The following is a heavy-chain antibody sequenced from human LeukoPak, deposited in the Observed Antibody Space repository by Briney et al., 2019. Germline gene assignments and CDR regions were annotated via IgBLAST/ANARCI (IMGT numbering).Heavy chain of an antibody. CDR1: GGSVSSGSYY. Sequence: SETLSLTCTVSGGSVSSGSYYWSWIRQPPGKGLEWIGYIYYSGSTNYNPSLKSRVTISVDTSKNQFSLKLSSVTAADTAVYYCVQMGAGSSGWYGMDVWGQGTTVTVSS. V-gene: IGHV4-61*01. CDR3: VQMGAGSSGWYGMDV. J-gene: IGHJ6*02. D-gene: IGHD6-19*01. CDR2: IYYSGST.